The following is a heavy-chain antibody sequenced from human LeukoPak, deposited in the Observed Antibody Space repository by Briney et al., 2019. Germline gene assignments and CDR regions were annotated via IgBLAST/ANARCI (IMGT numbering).Heavy chain of an antibody. V-gene: IGHV4-59*12. D-gene: IGHD6-6*01. J-gene: IGHJ5*02. Sequence: SETLSLTCTVSGGSISSYYWSWIRQPPGKGLEWIGYIYYSGSTNYNPSLKSRVTISVDTSKNQFSLKLSSVTAADTAVYYCSSGPSGSSTGWFDPWGQGTLVTFSS. CDR1: GGSISSYY. CDR3: SSGPSGSSTGWFDP. CDR2: IYYSGST.